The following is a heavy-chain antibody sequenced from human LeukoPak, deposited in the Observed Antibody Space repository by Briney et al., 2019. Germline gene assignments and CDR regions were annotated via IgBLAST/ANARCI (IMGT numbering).Heavy chain of an antibody. J-gene: IGHJ1*01. CDR1: GFTFSSYA. CDR3: ARWGYYDSSDQH. CDR2: ISSSSSNI. V-gene: IGHV3-21*01. Sequence: GXSLRLSCAASGFTFSSYAMSWVRQAPGKGREWVSSISSSSSNIQYEDSVKGRFTISRDNAKTSLYLQMNSLRAEDTAVYYCARWGYYDSSDQHWGQGTLVTVSS. D-gene: IGHD3-22*01.